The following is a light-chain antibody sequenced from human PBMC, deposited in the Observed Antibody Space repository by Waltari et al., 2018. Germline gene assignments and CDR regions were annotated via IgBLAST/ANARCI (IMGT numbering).Light chain of an antibody. V-gene: IGKV3-20*01. Sequence: IVLTQSPGTLSLSPRDSAPLSCRASQNLSSRYLAWYQQKRSQAPRLLIDASSTRATAVPDRFSGSGFGTDFTLTISRLEPEDFAVYYCQQYVRSRTFGQGTKVEVK. CDR2: ASS. J-gene: IGKJ1*01. CDR1: QNLSSRY. CDR3: QQYVRSRT.